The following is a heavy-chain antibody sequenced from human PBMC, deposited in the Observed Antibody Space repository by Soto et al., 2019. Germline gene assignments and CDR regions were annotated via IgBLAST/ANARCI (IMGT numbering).Heavy chain of an antibody. Sequence: APVKVSSKSCGYTVTGYDIHWVRQAPEQGPEWMGEIGPETGATRYAQKFQGRVTMTRDMSITTVYMELNNLSPDDTAVYYCGRGRSGQIVVFYWGQGTPVTV. CDR1: GYTVTGYD. J-gene: IGHJ4*02. CDR3: GRGRSGQIVVFY. D-gene: IGHD1-26*01. CDR2: IGPETGAT. V-gene: IGHV1-2*02.